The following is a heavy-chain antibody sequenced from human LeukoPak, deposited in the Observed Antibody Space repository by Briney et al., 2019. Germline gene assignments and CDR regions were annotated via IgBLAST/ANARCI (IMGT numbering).Heavy chain of an antibody. CDR3: ARRADCSSTSCYGFDP. CDR1: GGFFSGYY. Sequence: SETLSLTCAVYGGFFSGYYWSWIRQPPGKGLEWIGEINHSGSTNYNPSLKSRVTISVDTSKNQFSLKLSSVTAADTAVYYCARRADCSSTSCYGFDPWGQGTLVTVSS. J-gene: IGHJ5*02. V-gene: IGHV4-34*01. CDR2: INHSGST. D-gene: IGHD2-2*01.